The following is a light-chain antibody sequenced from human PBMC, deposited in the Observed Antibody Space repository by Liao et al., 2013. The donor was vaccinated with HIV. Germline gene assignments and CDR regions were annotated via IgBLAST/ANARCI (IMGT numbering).Light chain of an antibody. CDR3: QTWDSSNMI. Sequence: SYEMTQPPSVSVSPGQTASVTCSGDGLGDKYVSWYQQRPGHSPILVIYEDTKRPSGIPERFSGSRSGNTVTLTISGTQTLDEADYYCQTWDSSNMIFGGGTKLTVL. J-gene: IGLJ2*01. CDR2: EDT. V-gene: IGLV3-1*01. CDR1: GLGDKY.